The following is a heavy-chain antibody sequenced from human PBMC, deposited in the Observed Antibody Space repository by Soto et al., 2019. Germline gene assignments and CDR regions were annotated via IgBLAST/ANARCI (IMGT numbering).Heavy chain of an antibody. J-gene: IGHJ4*02. V-gene: IGHV3-64D*06. Sequence: PGGSLRLSCSASGFIFSESTIYWVRQVPGKGLEAISAVSTSGRSTYYADSVKDRFTISRDNSKNTLFLQMGSLRPEDTAIYYCVKQEHGLDGVAFDYWGQGPQVTVSS. D-gene: IGHD2-15*01. CDR2: VSTSGRST. CDR3: VKQEHGLDGVAFDY. CDR1: GFIFSEST.